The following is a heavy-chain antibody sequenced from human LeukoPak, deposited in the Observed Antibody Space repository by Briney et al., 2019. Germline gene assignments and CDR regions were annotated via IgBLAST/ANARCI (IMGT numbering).Heavy chain of an antibody. J-gene: IGHJ4*02. D-gene: IGHD4-11*01. V-gene: IGHV3-30-3*01. CDR3: ARATRAAYSNYYFDY. Sequence: GGSLRLSCAASGFTFSSYAMHWVRQAPGKGLEWVAVISYDGSNKYYADSVKGRFTISSDNSKNTLYLQMNSLRAEDTAVYYCARATRAAYSNYYFDYWGQGTLVTVSS. CDR2: ISYDGSNK. CDR1: GFTFSSYA.